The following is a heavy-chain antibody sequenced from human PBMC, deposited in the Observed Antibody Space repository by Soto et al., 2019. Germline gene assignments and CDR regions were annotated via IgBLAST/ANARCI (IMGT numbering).Heavy chain of an antibody. Sequence: QVQLVESGGGVVQPGRSLRLSCAASGFTFSSYGMHWVRQAPGKGLEWVAVISYDGSNKYYADSVKGRFTISRDNSKNTLYLQMNSLRAEDTAVYYCAKDQFISGKVRRSSSGLNGMDVWGQGTTVTVSS. D-gene: IGHD6-6*01. CDR2: ISYDGSNK. CDR3: AKDQFISGKVRRSSSGLNGMDV. CDR1: GFTFSSYG. J-gene: IGHJ6*02. V-gene: IGHV3-30*18.